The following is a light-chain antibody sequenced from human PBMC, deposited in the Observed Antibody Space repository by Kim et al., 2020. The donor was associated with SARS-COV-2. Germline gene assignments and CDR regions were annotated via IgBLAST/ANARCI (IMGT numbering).Light chain of an antibody. J-gene: IGLJ3*02. CDR1: SGSIASDY. CDR2: EDN. CDR3: QSYDSSSWV. V-gene: IGLV6-57*03. Sequence: GNTVPISCTRTSGSIASDYVQWYQPRPGIAPTTVIYEDNQRPSGVPDRFSGSIDSSSNSASLTISGLKTEDEADYYCQSYDSSSWVFGGGTQLTVL.